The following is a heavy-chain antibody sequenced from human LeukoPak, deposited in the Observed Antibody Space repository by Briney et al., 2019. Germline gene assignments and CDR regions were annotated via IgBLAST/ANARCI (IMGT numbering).Heavy chain of an antibody. Sequence: SVKVSCKASGGTFSSYAISWVRQAPGQGLEWMGRIIPIFGTANYAQKFQGRVTITTDESTSTAYMELSSLRSEDTAVYYCARELNYYYSSGYLYYYYYYMDVWGKGTTVTVSS. J-gene: IGHJ6*03. CDR1: GGTFSSYA. CDR2: IIPIFGTA. V-gene: IGHV1-69*05. D-gene: IGHD3-22*01. CDR3: ARELNYYYSSGYLYYYYYYMDV.